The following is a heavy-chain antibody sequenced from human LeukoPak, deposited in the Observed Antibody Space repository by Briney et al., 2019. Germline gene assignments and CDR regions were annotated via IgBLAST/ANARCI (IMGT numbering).Heavy chain of an antibody. D-gene: IGHD3-9*01. CDR3: ARAAPRYFADILTADV. CDR2: INHSGST. J-gene: IGHJ6*04. V-gene: IGHV4-34*01. CDR1: GGSLSGYY. Sequence: SETLSLTCAVYGGSLSGYYWSWIRQPPGKGLEWIGEINHSGSTNYNPSLKSRVTISVDTSKNQFSLKLSSVTAADTAVYYCARAAPRYFADILTADVWGKGTTVTISS.